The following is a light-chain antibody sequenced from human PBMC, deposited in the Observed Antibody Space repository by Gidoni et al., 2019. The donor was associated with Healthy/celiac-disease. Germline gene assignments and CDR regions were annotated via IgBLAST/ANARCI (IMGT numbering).Light chain of an antibody. CDR3: CSYAGSYTYV. V-gene: IGLV2-11*01. Sequence: QSALPPPRSLSGSPGQAVTIPCTGTSSDVGGYNYVSWYQQHPGKAPNLMIYDVSKRPAGVPDRFSGSKSGNTASLTISGLQAEDEADYYCCSYAGSYTYVFGTGTKVTVL. CDR1: SSDVGGYNY. J-gene: IGLJ1*01. CDR2: DVS.